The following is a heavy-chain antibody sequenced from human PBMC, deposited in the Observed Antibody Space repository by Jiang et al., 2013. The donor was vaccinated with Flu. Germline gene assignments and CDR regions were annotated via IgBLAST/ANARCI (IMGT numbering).Heavy chain of an antibody. D-gene: IGHD2-15*01. CDR2: ISYDGSNK. CDR1: GFTFSSYA. J-gene: IGHJ4*02. Sequence: VQLVESGGGVVQPGRSLRLSCAASGFTFSSYAMHWVRQAPGKGLEWVAVISYDGSNKYYADPVKGRFTISRDNSKNTLYLQMNSLRAEDTAVYYCARRNGRAAKATPSLDYWGQGTLVTVSS. V-gene: IGHV3-30-3*01. CDR3: ARRNGRAAKATPSLDY.